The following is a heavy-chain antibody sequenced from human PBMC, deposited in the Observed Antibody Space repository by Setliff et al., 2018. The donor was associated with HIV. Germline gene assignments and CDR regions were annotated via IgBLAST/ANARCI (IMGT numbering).Heavy chain of an antibody. Sequence: TLSLTCAVYGGSSSGYYWSWIRQPPGKGLEWIGEINHRGSTNYNPSLESRVTISVDTSKNQFSLKLSSVTAADTAVYYCARGGYYYDSSGYGRLDYWGQGTLVTVSS. CDR3: ARGGYYYDSSGYGRLDY. V-gene: IGHV4-34*01. CDR2: INHRGST. CDR1: GGSSSGYY. J-gene: IGHJ4*02. D-gene: IGHD3-22*01.